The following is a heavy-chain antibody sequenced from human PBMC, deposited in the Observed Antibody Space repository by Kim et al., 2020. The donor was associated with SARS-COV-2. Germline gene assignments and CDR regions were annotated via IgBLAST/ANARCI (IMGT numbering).Heavy chain of an antibody. CDR1: GFTFSSYS. V-gene: IGHV3-21*01. CDR2: ISSSSSYI. Sequence: GGSLRLSCAASGFTFSSYSMNWVRQAPGKGLEWVSSISSSSSYIYYADSVKGRFTISRDNAKNSLHLQMNSLRAEDTAVYYCARDYYDILTGHSYYGMDVWGQGTTVTVSS. J-gene: IGHJ6*02. CDR3: ARDYYDILTGHSYYGMDV. D-gene: IGHD3-9*01.